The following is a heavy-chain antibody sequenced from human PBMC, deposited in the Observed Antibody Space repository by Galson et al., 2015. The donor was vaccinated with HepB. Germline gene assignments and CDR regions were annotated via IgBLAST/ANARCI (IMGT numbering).Heavy chain of an antibody. J-gene: IGHJ4*02. CDR3: ARGYYRSGSYTDY. Sequence: ETPSLPCPVSGASVHGYYWHWIRQSPGKALPLIGYMLNTGSTTYHSSFGSRVTISMDRSRTLFSLKLTSVPAADTAVYYCARGYYRSGSYTDYGGAGTPVTVSS. V-gene: IGHV4-4*09. CDR2: MLNTGST. CDR1: GASVHGYY. D-gene: IGHD3-10*01.